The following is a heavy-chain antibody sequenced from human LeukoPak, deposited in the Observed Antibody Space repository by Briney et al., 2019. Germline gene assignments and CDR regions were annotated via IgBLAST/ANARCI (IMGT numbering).Heavy chain of an antibody. Sequence: GGSLRLSCAASGFTFSSDAISWVRQAPGKGLEWVSAISGCGGSTYYSDAVKGRFTISRDNSKKTLYLQMNSLRAEDTAVYYCATQDSSGYYIQRDYWGQGTLVTVSS. CDR1: GFTFSSDA. CDR3: ATQDSSGYYIQRDY. V-gene: IGHV3-23*01. D-gene: IGHD3-22*01. CDR2: ISGCGGST. J-gene: IGHJ4*02.